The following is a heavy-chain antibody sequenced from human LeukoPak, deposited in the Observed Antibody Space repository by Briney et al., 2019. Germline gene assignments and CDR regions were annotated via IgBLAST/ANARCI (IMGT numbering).Heavy chain of an antibody. CDR2: IYYSGST. V-gene: IGHV4-31*03. Sequence: ASETLSLTCTVSGGSISSSAYSWGWIRQYPGKGLEWIGYIYYSGSTYYSPSLKSRVTISVDTSENQFSLKLTSVTAADSAVYYCARRCSSTNCFKNAFDIWGQGTMVTVSS. D-gene: IGHD2-2*01. CDR1: GGSISSSAYS. CDR3: ARRCSSTNCFKNAFDI. J-gene: IGHJ3*02.